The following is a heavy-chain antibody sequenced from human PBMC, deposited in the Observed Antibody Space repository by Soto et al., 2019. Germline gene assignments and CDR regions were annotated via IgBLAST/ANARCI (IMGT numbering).Heavy chain of an antibody. CDR3: ARHGVSSSLNPVNYYGMDV. D-gene: IGHD6-6*01. CDR2: IYPGDSDT. V-gene: IGHV5-51*01. J-gene: IGHJ6*02. CDR1: GYSFTSYW. Sequence: GESLKISCKGSGYSFTSYWIGWVRQMPGKGLEWMGIIYPGDSDTRYSPSFQGQVTISADKSISTAYLQWSSLKASDTAMYYCARHGVSSSLNPVNYYGMDVWGQGTTVTVSS.